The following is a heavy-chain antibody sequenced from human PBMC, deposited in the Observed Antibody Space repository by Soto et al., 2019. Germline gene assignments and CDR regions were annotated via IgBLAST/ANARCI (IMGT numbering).Heavy chain of an antibody. CDR1: GGSIGSFY. D-gene: IGHD3-22*01. CDR3: ARDHSSGWVNWFDH. J-gene: IGHJ5*02. V-gene: IGHV4-59*01. CDR2: IYSSGTT. Sequence: SETPSLTCTFSGGSIGSFYGSLIRQAPGKKLEWIGYIYSSGTTNYNPSLKSRVTMSRDTSKNQFSLKLSSVTTADTAVYYCARDHSSGWVNWFDHWGQGTLVTVSS.